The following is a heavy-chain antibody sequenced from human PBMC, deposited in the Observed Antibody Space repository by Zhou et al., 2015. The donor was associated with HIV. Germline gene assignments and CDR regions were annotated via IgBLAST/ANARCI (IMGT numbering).Heavy chain of an antibody. J-gene: IGHJ3*02. D-gene: IGHD3-22*01. CDR2: VHPNNDYA. V-gene: IGHV1-2*02. Sequence: QGQLAQSGTEVMTPGASVKVSCKTSGYTFSDYFLHWVRQAPGRGLEWMGWVHPNNDYARYAQKFQGRMSLTRDPSMRAAYMELRSLRSEDTAVYYCASGSIGSSGYRRAAGAFDIWGQGTMVTVSS. CDR3: ASGSIGSSGYRRAAGAFDI. CDR1: GYTFSDYF.